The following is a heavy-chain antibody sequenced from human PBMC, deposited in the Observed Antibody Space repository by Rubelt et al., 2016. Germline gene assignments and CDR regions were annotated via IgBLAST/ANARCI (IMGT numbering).Heavy chain of an antibody. D-gene: IGHD3-10*01. CDR1: RFTFRTYG. CDR2: ISNGGSTI. CDR3: AKEGGDYYASGSPEDGGMDV. Sequence: GGGVVQPGRSLRLSCAASRFTFRTYGMHWVRQAPGKGLEWVSSISNGGSTIFYADSVKGRFTISRDNGKNSLYLQMNNLRAEDTAVYYCAKEGGDYYASGSPEDGGMDVWGQGTLVAVSS. V-gene: IGHV3-48*01. J-gene: IGHJ4*02.